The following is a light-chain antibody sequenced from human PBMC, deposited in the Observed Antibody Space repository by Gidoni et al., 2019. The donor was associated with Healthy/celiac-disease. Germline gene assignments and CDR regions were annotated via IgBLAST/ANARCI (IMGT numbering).Light chain of an antibody. V-gene: IGKV1-5*03. Sequence: DIQMTQSPSTLSASVGDRVTITCRASRSISSWLAWYQQKPGKAPKLLIYKASSLESGVPSRFSGSGSGTEFTLTISSLQPDDFATYSCQQYNSYRTFGQGTKVEIK. J-gene: IGKJ1*01. CDR3: QQYNSYRT. CDR2: KAS. CDR1: RSISSW.